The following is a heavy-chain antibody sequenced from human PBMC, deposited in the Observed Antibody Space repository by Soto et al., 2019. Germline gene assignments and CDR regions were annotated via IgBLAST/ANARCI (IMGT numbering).Heavy chain of an antibody. V-gene: IGHV4-34*01. CDR3: ARQRSPSTADLPFDY. CDR2: INHSGST. D-gene: IGHD3-3*01. Sequence: PSETLSLTCAVYGGSFSCYYWSWIRQPPGKGLEWIGEINHSGSTNYNPSLKSRATISVDTSKNQFSLKLSSVTAADTAVYYCARQRSPSTADLPFDYWGQGTLVTVSS. CDR1: GGSFSCYY. J-gene: IGHJ4*02.